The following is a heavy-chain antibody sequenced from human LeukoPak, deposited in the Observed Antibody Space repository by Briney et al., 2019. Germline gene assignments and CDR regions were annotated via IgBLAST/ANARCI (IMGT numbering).Heavy chain of an antibody. Sequence: GGSLRLSCAASGFTFSDHVMHWVRQAPGKGLEWLAVVSYDGTNIYYADSVKGRFTISRDNSNNTLYLQMNSLRIEDTAVYYCARERAVIVVGFDLWGQGTLVTVS. CDR2: VSYDGTNI. J-gene: IGHJ4*02. CDR3: ARERAVIVVGFDL. V-gene: IGHV3-30*01. D-gene: IGHD3-22*01. CDR1: GFTFSDHV.